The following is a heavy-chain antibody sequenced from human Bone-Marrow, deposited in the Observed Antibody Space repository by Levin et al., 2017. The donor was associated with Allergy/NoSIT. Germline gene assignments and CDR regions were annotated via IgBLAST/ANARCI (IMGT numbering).Heavy chain of an antibody. CDR2: INWDGDSL. CDR3: TKLRGTYRYDAFDV. J-gene: IGHJ3*01. D-gene: IGHD3-16*02. Sequence: SCRGSGFKFDDYAMHWVRQAPGKGLEWISGINWDGDSLDYADSVKGRFTISRDNAKNSLFLEMSSLRPDDTAVYFCTKLRGTYRYDAFDVWGPGTRVLVSS. V-gene: IGHV3-9*01. CDR1: GFKFDDYA.